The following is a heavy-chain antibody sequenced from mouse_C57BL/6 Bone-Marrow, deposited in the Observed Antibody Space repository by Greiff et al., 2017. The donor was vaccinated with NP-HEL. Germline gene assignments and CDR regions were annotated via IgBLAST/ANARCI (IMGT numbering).Heavy chain of an antibody. CDR3: TTTVVADY. Sequence: EVQGVESGAELVRPGASVKLSCTASGFNIKDDYMHWVKQRPEQGLEWIGWIDPENGDTEYASKFQGKATITADTYSNTAYLQLSSLTSEDTAVYYCTTTVVADYWGQGTTLTVSS. CDR2: IDPENGDT. J-gene: IGHJ2*01. D-gene: IGHD1-1*01. CDR1: GFNIKDDY. V-gene: IGHV14-4*01.